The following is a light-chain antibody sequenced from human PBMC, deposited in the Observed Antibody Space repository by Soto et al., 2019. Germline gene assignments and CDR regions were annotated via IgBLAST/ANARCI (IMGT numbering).Light chain of an antibody. V-gene: IGKV3-20*01. J-gene: IGKJ1*01. Sequence: EIVLTQSPGTLSLSPGERATLSCRASQGVSSTYLAWYQQKPGQAPRLLIYGASFRATGIPDTFSGSGSGTDFTLTITRLEPEEFAVYYCQQFGGSSRTFGQGTKVDIK. CDR3: QQFGGSSRT. CDR2: GAS. CDR1: QGVSSTY.